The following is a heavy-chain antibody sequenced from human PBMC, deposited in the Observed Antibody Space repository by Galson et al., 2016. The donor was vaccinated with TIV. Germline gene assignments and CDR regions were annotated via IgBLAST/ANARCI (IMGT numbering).Heavy chain of an antibody. D-gene: IGHD6-19*01. CDR2: IIPILGKA. V-gene: IGHV1-69*04. CDR1: GGIFSSY. Sequence: SVKVSCKASGGIFSSYGWVRQAPGQGLEWMGRIIPILGKANYAQKFQGRLTITADKSTSTGYMELSSLISEDTAVYYCAKPSLEQWREHYYYVDAWGQGTTVTVSS. CDR3: AKPSLEQWREHYYYVDA. J-gene: IGHJ6*03.